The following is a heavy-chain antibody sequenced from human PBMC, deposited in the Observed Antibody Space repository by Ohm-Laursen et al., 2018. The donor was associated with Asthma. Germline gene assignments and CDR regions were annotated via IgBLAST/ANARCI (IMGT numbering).Heavy chain of an antibody. CDR2: IKPDGSQT. V-gene: IGHV3-7*01. CDR3: ARYQTTYGDYVFDY. J-gene: IGHJ4*02. D-gene: IGHD4-17*01. Sequence: SLRLSCSASGFTFSGSWMIWVRQTPGKGLQWLAFIKPDGSQTYYADSLEGRFSISRDNSKNSLYLQMNSLRAEDTAVYYCARYQTTYGDYVFDYWGQGTLVTVSS. CDR1: GFTFSGSW.